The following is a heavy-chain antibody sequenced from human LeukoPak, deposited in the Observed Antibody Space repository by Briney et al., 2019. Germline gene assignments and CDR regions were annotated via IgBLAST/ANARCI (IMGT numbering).Heavy chain of an antibody. Sequence: GGSLRLSCAASGFTFSNYNMNWVRQTPGKGLEWVANIKQDGSEKYYVDSVKGRFTISRDNAKNSLYLQMNSLRAEDTAVYYCARDRRLVDYWGQGTLVTVSS. CDR1: GFTFSNYN. V-gene: IGHV3-7*03. D-gene: IGHD6-6*01. CDR2: IKQDGSEK. J-gene: IGHJ4*02. CDR3: ARDRRLVDY.